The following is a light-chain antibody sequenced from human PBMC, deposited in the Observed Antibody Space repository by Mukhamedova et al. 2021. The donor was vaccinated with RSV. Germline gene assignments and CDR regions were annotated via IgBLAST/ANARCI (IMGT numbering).Light chain of an antibody. V-gene: IGKV1-16*02. Sequence: RASRGISHYLAWFQQKPGKAPKSLIYAASILQSGAPSKFSGSGSGTDFTLTISNVQPEDIASYYCQQYNNYPYTFGQGTKLEI. CDR3: QQYNNYPYT. J-gene: IGKJ2*01. CDR1: RGISHY. CDR2: AAS.